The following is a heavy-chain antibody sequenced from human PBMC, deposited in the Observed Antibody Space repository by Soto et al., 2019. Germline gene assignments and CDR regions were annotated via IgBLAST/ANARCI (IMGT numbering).Heavy chain of an antibody. J-gene: IGHJ4*02. D-gene: IGHD5-12*01. CDR1: GGSISSYY. V-gene: IGHV4-59*01. CDR2: IYYSGST. Sequence: QVQLQESGPGLVKPSETLSLTCTVSGGSISSYYWSWIRQPPGKGLEWIGYIYYSGSTNYNPSLKSRVTISVDTSKNQFSLKLSSVTAADTAVYYCAGAGSGYDLGRFDYWGQGTLVTVSS. CDR3: AGAGSGYDLGRFDY.